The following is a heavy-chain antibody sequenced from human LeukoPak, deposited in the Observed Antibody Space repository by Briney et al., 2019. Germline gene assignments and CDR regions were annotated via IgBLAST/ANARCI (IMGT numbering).Heavy chain of an antibody. V-gene: IGHV3-21*01. CDR2: ISSSSSYI. CDR3: ARTTTYYYGSGSYSPFDY. Sequence: PGVSLRLSCAASGFTFSSYSMNWVRQAPGKGLEWVSSISSSSSYIYYADSVKGRFTISRDNAKNSLYLQMNSLRAEDTAVFYCARTTTYYYGSGSYSPFDYWGQGTLVTVSS. CDR1: GFTFSSYS. J-gene: IGHJ4*02. D-gene: IGHD3-10*01.